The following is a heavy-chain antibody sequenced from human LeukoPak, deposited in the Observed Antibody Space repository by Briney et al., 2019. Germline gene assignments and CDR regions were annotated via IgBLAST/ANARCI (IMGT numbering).Heavy chain of an antibody. CDR3: ARGDYYGSGSYYNPGDYYGMDV. Sequence: SETLSLTCTVSGGSISSYYWSWIRQPPGKGLEWIGYIYYSGSTNYNPSLKSRVTISVDTSKNQFSLKLSSVTAADTAVYYCARGDYYGSGSYYNPGDYYGMDVWGKGTTVTVS. J-gene: IGHJ6*04. CDR1: GGSISSYY. CDR2: IYYSGST. D-gene: IGHD3-10*01. V-gene: IGHV4-59*01.